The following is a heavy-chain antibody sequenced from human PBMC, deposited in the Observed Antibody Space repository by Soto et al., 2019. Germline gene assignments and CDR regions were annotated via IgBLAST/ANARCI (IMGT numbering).Heavy chain of an antibody. CDR1: GGSISSSSYY. J-gene: IGHJ6*02. V-gene: IGHV4-39*01. Sequence: PEETLSLTCTVSGGSISSSSYYWGWIRQPPGKWLEWIGSIYYSGSTYYNPSLKSRVTISVDTSKNQFSLKLSSVTAADTAVYYCARHGLTTGWNGMDVWGQGTTVTVSS. CDR3: ARHGLTTGWNGMDV. D-gene: IGHD4-17*01. CDR2: IYYSGST.